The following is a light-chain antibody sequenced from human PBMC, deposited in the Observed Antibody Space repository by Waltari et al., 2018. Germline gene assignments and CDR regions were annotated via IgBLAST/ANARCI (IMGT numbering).Light chain of an antibody. V-gene: IGLV3-1*01. CDR3: QAWDSSAAV. Sequence: SYELAQPPSVSVSPGQTASITCSGDKLGDKYVSWYQQKPGQSPVVVIYRDTERPSGIPERFSGSNSGNTATLTISGTHTMDEADYYCQAWDSSAAVFGGVTKLTVL. CDR2: RDT. CDR1: KLGDKY. J-gene: IGLJ2*01.